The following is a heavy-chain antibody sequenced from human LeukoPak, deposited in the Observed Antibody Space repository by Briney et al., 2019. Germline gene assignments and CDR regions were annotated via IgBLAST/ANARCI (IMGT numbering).Heavy chain of an antibody. V-gene: IGHV3-23*01. D-gene: IGHD6-13*01. CDR2: ITDAVGST. CDR1: GFTFSSSS. J-gene: IGHJ4*02. Sequence: GGSLRLSCAASGFTFSSSSISWVRQAPGKGLEWVSAITDAVGSTHYADSVKGRFTISSDNSKNTVYLQMNSLRPEDMAVYYCAKRYSSWGQGTLVTVSS. CDR3: AKRYSS.